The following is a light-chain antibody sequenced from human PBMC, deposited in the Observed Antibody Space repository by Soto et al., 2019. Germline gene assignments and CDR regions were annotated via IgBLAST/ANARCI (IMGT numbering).Light chain of an antibody. CDR3: CSYAGSRV. CDR1: SSDVGSYNL. CDR2: EGS. J-gene: IGLJ3*02. V-gene: IGLV2-23*01. Sequence: QSALTQPASVSGSPGQSITISCTGTSSDVGSYNLVSWYQHHPGKAPKLMIYEGSKRPSGVSNRFSGSKSGNMASLTISGLQAEDEADYYCCSYAGSRVFGGGTKLTVL.